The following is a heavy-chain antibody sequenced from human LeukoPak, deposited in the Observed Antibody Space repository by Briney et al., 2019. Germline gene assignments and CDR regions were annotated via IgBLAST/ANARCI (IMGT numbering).Heavy chain of an antibody. Sequence: SETLSLTCTVSGGSISSYYWSWIRQPPGKGLEWIGYIYYSGSTNYNPSLKSRVTISVDTSKNQFSLKLSSVTAADTAVYYCAREQRTTVFDYYGMDVWGQGITVTVSS. D-gene: IGHD4-17*01. CDR3: AREQRTTVFDYYGMDV. J-gene: IGHJ6*02. CDR1: GGSISSYY. CDR2: IYYSGST. V-gene: IGHV4-59*01.